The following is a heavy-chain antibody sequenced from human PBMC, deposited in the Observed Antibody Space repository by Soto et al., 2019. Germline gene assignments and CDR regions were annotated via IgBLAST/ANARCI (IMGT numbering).Heavy chain of an antibody. CDR1: GGSIINYY. V-gene: IGHV4-4*07. CDR2: MYTSGST. D-gene: IGHD1-26*01. CDR3: ARDGHSATYSYYPTLDV. Sequence: SATLSLTCTVYGGSIINYYWTCIRQPAGKGLEWIGRMYTSGSTNYNPSLKSRVTMSVDTSKKQFSLNLRSVTAADTAVYYCARDGHSATYSYYPTLDVWGKGTTVTVSS. J-gene: IGHJ6*04.